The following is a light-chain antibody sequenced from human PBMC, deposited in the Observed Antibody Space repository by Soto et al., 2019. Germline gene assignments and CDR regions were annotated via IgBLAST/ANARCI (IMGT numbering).Light chain of an antibody. V-gene: IGKV3-11*01. J-gene: IGKJ1*01. CDR3: QHRSNWPGT. CDR1: QSVRTS. Sequence: EIVLTQSPATLSLSPGERATLSCRASQSVRTSLAWYQQQPGQAPRLLIYDASNRATGIPARFSGSGSGTDFTLTISGLQPKDFAVYYCQHRSNWPGTFGQGTKLEIK. CDR2: DAS.